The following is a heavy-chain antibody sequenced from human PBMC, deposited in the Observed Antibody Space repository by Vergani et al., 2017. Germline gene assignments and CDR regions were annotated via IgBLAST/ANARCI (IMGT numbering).Heavy chain of an antibody. Sequence: EMQLVQSGAEVRKPGASVKISCRTSGYNFDIYWIGWVRQMPGKGLEWMGIVYPADSDTRYSPSFKGQVTVAADKSTSTAFLEWRGLKVTDTAIYYCARHARYSDVTGNYVYYGMDVWGQGTSVIVSS. J-gene: IGHJ6*02. CDR1: GYNFDIYW. D-gene: IGHD3-16*01. CDR2: VYPADSDT. CDR3: ARHARYSDVTGNYVYYGMDV. V-gene: IGHV5-51*01.